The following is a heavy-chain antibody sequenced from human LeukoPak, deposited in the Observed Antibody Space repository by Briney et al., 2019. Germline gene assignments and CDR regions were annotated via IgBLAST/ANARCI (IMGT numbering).Heavy chain of an antibody. D-gene: IGHD4-11*01. CDR1: GFTFSSYS. CDR2: ISSSSSTI. Sequence: GGSLRLSCAASGFTFSSYSMNWVRQAPGKGLEWVSYISSSSSTIYYADSVKGRFTISRDNAKNSLYLQMNSLRAEDTAVYYCARETTVTTSINWFDPWGQGTLVTVSS. CDR3: ARETTVTTSINWFDP. V-gene: IGHV3-48*01. J-gene: IGHJ5*02.